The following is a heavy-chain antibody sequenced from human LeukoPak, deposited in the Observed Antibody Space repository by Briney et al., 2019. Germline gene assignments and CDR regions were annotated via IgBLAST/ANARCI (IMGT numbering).Heavy chain of an antibody. J-gene: IGHJ6*03. CDR3: ARDTWKDYYYYFMDV. V-gene: IGHV4-4*07. CDR2: IYTSGST. D-gene: IGHD1-1*01. CDR1: GGSISSYY. Sequence: SETLSLTCTVSGGSISSYYWSWIRQPAGKGLEWIGRIYTSGSTNYNPSLKSRVTMSVDTSKNQFSLKLSSMTAADTAVYYCARDTWKDYYYYFMDVWGKGTTVTVSS.